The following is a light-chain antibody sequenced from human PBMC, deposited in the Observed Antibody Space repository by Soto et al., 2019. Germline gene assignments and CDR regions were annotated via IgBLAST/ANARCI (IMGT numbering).Light chain of an antibody. J-gene: IGLJ2*01. CDR3: QSYDSSLSGSI. CDR2: GNS. CDR1: SSNIGAGYD. V-gene: IGLV1-40*01. Sequence: QAVVTQPPSVSGAPGQRVTISCTGSSSNIGAGYDVHWYQQLPGTAPKLLIYGNSNRPSGVPDRFSGSKSGTSASLAITGLQAEDAADYYCQSYDSSLSGSIFGRGTKLTVL.